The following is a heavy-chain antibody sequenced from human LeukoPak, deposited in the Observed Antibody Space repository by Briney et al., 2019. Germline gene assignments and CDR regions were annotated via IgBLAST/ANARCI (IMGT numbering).Heavy chain of an antibody. CDR3: ARDRSLAKWELLRAIDY. D-gene: IGHD1-26*01. J-gene: IGHJ4*02. CDR1: GYTFIAYY. CDR2: INPNSGGT. Sequence: ASVKVSCKTSGYTFIAYYIHWVRQAPGQGLEWMGRINPNSGGTNYAQKFQGRVTMTRDTSISTAYMELSRLRSDDTAVYYCARDRSLAKWELLRAIDYWGQGTLVTVSS. V-gene: IGHV1-2*06.